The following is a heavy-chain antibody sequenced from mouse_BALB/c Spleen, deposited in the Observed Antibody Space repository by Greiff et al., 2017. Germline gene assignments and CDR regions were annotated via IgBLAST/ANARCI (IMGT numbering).Heavy chain of an antibody. Sequence: QVQLQQPGAELVKPGASVQLSCKASGYTFTSYWMHWVKQRPGQGLEWIGEIDPSDSYTNYNQKFKGKATLTVDKSSSTAYMQLSSLTSEDSAVYYCARGGYDRLTFAYWGQGTLVTVSA. CDR3: ARGGYDRLTFAY. CDR1: GYTFTSYW. V-gene: IGHV1-69*02. J-gene: IGHJ3*01. CDR2: IDPSDSYT. D-gene: IGHD1-2*01.